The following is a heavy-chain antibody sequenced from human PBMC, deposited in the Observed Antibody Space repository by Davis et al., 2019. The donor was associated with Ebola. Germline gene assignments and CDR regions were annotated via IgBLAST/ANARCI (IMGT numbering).Heavy chain of an antibody. V-gene: IGHV1-2*06. J-gene: IGHJ4*02. CDR2: VILKSGAT. CDR3: ARGHNYAHEY. Sequence: ASVTVSCKASGYTFTDYNIHWMRQAPGQGLEWLGRVILKSGATNYAQKFQGRVTMTRDPSISTVYMELSSLRYDDTADYYCARGHNYAHEYWGQGTLVTVSS. CDR1: GYTFTDYN. D-gene: IGHD4-11*01.